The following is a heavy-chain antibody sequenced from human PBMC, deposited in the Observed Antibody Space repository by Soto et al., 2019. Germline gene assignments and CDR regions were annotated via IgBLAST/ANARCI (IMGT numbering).Heavy chain of an antibody. CDR1: GYTFTGYY. D-gene: IGHD3-9*01. V-gene: IGHV1-2*04. J-gene: IGHJ6*03. Sequence: GASVKVSSKASGYTFTGYYMHGVRQAPGQGLEWMGWINPNSGGTNYAQKFQGWVTMTRDTSISIAYMELSRLRSDDTAVYYCARGPNYDILTGYYTAVDYYYYMDVWGKGTTVTVSS. CDR2: INPNSGGT. CDR3: ARGPNYDILTGYYTAVDYYYYMDV.